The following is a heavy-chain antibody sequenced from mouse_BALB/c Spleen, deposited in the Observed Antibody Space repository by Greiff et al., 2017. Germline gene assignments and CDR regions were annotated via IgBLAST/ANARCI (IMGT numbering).Heavy chain of an antibody. Sequence: VQLQQSGAELVKPGASVKLSCTASGFNIKDTYMHWVKQRPEQGLEWIGRIDPANGNTKYDPKFQGKATITADTSSNTAYLQLSSLTSEDTAVYYCARDERYYAMDYWGQGTSVTVSS. CDR2: IDPANGNT. CDR1: GFNIKDTY. V-gene: IGHV14-3*02. J-gene: IGHJ4*01. CDR3: ARDERYYAMDY.